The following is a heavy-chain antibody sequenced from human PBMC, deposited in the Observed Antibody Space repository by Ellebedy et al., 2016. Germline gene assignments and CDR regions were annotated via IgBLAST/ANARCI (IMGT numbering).Heavy chain of an antibody. J-gene: IGHJ4*02. CDR2: INHSGST. CDR1: GGSFSGYY. CDR3: ARGIGYCSSTRCLNYFDY. V-gene: IGHV4-34*01. Sequence: SETLSLXXAVYGGSFSGYYWNWIRQPPGKGLEWIGEINHSGSTYYNPSLQSRVTISVDTSKNHFSLNLSTATAADTAVYYCARGIGYCSSTRCLNYFDYWGQGTLVTVSS. D-gene: IGHD2-2*03.